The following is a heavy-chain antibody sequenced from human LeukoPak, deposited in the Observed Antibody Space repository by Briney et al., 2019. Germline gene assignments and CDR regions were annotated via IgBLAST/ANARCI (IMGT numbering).Heavy chain of an antibody. J-gene: IGHJ4*02. CDR3: ARDAGYSSSWYMF. D-gene: IGHD6-13*01. CDR2: IWYDGSNK. CDR1: GFTFSSYG. Sequence: GGSLRLSCAASGFTFSSYGMHWVRQAPGKGLEWVAVIWYDGSNKYYADSVKGRFTISRDNPKNTLYLQMNSLRAEDTAVYYCARDAGYSSSWYMFGGQGTLVTVSS. V-gene: IGHV3-33*01.